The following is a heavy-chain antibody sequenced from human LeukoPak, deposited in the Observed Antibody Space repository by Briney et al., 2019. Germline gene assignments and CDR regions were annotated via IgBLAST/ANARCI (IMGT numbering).Heavy chain of an antibody. CDR1: GGSISSSAYY. CDR2: IYYSGSTY. Sequence: KPSETPSLTCTVSGGSISSSAYYWGWIRQPPGKGLEWIGSIYYSGSTYYYNPSLKSRVTTSVDTSENQFSLKLSSVTAADTAVYYCARLGKSGMTMVTTRAFDIWGQGTMVTVSS. CDR3: ARLGKSGMTMVTTRAFDI. J-gene: IGHJ3*02. D-gene: IGHD4-17*01. V-gene: IGHV4-39*01.